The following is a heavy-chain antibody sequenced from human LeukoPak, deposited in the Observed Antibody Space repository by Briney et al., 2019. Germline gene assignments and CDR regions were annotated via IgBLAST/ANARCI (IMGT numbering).Heavy chain of an antibody. D-gene: IGHD6-19*01. CDR3: ARGLRLIAVAGKGWFDP. J-gene: IGHJ5*02. CDR2: INHSGST. Sequence: SETLSLTCAVYGGSFSGYYWSWIRQPPGKGLEWIGEINHSGSTNYNPSLKSRVTISVDTSKNQFSLKLSSVTAADTAVYCCARGLRLIAVAGKGWFDPWGQGTLVTVSS. V-gene: IGHV4-34*01. CDR1: GGSFSGYY.